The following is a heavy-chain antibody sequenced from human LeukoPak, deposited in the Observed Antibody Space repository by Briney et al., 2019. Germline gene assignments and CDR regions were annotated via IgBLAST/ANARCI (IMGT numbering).Heavy chain of an antibody. D-gene: IGHD2-8*01. J-gene: IGHJ5*02. CDR3: ARDRGTGYCTNGVCYSNFFDP. CDR1: GGSICSYC. Sequence: SETLSLTCTVSGGSICSYCWGWMRQPPGKGREGVGYIFYSAGTNYNHFLKSRVTISVETSKNQFSLKLSSWTAADTAVYYCARDRGTGYCTNGVCYSNFFDPGGQGTLVTVST. V-gene: IGHV4-59*01. CDR2: IFYSAGT.